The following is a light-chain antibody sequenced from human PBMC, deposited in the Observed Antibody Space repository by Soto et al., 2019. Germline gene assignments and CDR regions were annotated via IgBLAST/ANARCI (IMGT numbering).Light chain of an antibody. CDR2: DVS. CDR3: SSYRSNTTSYV. J-gene: IGLJ1*01. Sequence: SVLTQPASVSGSPGQSITISCTGTSNDVGGYNYVSWYQQHPGKAPKLMICDVSYRPSGVSNRFSGSKSGNTASLTISGLQAEDEADYYCSSYRSNTTSYVFGTGTKLTVL. V-gene: IGLV2-14*01. CDR1: SNDVGGYNY.